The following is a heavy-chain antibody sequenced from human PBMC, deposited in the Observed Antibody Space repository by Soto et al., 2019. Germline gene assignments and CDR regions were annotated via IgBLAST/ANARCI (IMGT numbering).Heavy chain of an antibody. CDR1: GDSISNGAYY. CDR2: IYYSGST. D-gene: IGHD1-1*01. Sequence: QVQLQESGPGLVKPSQTLSLTCTVSGDSISNGAYYWTWIRQLPGKGLEWIGYIYYSGSTYYIPYLQSRVTISVDTSQNQFSLKLTSVTAADTAVYYCARVRRTEGHLDYWYFDVWGHGTLVTVSS. V-gene: IGHV4-31*03. J-gene: IGHJ2*01. CDR3: ARVRRTEGHLDYWYFDV.